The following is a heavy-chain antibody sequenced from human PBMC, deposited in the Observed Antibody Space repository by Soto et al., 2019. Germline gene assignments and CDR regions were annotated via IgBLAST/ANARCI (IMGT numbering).Heavy chain of an antibody. CDR2: IIPISGTA. Sequence: QVQLVQSGAEVKKPGSSVKVSCKASGSTFSSYAISWVRQAPGQGLEWMGGIIPISGTANYAQKFQGRVPITADESTSTAYMELSSLRSEDTAVYYCARSQGSSTSLEIYYYYYYGMDVWGQGTTVTVSS. V-gene: IGHV1-69*01. CDR1: GSTFSSYA. CDR3: ARSQGSSTSLEIYYYYYYGMDV. J-gene: IGHJ6*02. D-gene: IGHD2-2*01.